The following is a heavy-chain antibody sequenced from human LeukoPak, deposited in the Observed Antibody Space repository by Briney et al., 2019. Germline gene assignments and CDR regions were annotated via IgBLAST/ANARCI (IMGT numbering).Heavy chain of an antibody. J-gene: IGHJ4*02. CDR1: GFTFRNHG. D-gene: IGHD2/OR15-2a*01. Sequence: PGRSLRLSCAASGFTFRNHGMHRIRQAPGKGLEWVAIIWYDGSNKYYAASVNGRFTISRDNSKNTLYLQMNSLRDDDTAVYYCVRDRGALQYFDYWGQGTLVTVSS. V-gene: IGHV3-33*01. CDR2: IWYDGSNK. CDR3: VRDRGALQYFDY.